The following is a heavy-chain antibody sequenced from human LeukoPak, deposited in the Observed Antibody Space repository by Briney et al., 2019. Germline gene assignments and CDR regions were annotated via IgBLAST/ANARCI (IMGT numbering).Heavy chain of an antibody. Sequence: SETLSLTCTVSGGSISSSSYYWGWIRQPPGKGLEWIGSIYYSGSTYYNPSLKSRVTISVDTSKNQFSLKLSSVTAADTAVYYCARHLSMVRGVIANWFDPWGQGTLVTVSS. J-gene: IGHJ5*02. D-gene: IGHD3-10*01. V-gene: IGHV4-39*01. CDR3: ARHLSMVRGVIANWFDP. CDR1: GGSISSSSYY. CDR2: IYYSGST.